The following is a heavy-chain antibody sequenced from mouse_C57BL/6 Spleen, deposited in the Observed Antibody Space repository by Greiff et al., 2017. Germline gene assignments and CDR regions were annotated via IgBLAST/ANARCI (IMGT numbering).Heavy chain of an antibody. J-gene: IGHJ4*01. V-gene: IGHV3-6*01. CDR2: ISYDGSN. CDR3: ARGSSGYVNYAMDY. CDR1: GYSITSGYY. Sequence: ESGPGLVKPSQSLSLTCSVTGYSITSGYYWNWIRQFPGNKLEWMGYISYDGSNNYNPSLKNRISITRDTSKNQFFLKLNSVTTEDTATYYCARGSSGYVNYAMDYWGQGTSVTVSS. D-gene: IGHD3-2*02.